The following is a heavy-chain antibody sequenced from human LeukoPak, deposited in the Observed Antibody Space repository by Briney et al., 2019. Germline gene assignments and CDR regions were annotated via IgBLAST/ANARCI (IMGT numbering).Heavy chain of an antibody. CDR1: GGSISSGTYY. Sequence: PSETLSLTCTVSGGSISSGTYYWAWIRQPPGKGLEWIGTIYHSGSTYYNPSLKSRVTISVDTSKNQFSLRLSSVTAADTAVYFCARLDKFGEYFDYWGQGTLVTVSS. J-gene: IGHJ4*02. D-gene: IGHD3-10*01. CDR2: IYHSGST. CDR3: ARLDKFGEYFDY. V-gene: IGHV4-39*01.